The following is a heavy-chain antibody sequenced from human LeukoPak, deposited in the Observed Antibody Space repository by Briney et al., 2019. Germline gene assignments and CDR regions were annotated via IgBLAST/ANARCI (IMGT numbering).Heavy chain of an antibody. V-gene: IGHV3-23*01. Sequence: GGSLRLSCAASGFTFSSYAMSWVRQAPGKGLEWVSAISGSGGSTYYADSVKGRFTISRDNSKNTLYLQMNSLRAEDTAVYYCAKDLERAPYYYDSSGYSSFDYWGQGTLVTVSS. J-gene: IGHJ4*02. CDR2: ISGSGGST. D-gene: IGHD3-22*01. CDR3: AKDLERAPYYYDSSGYSSFDY. CDR1: GFTFSSYA.